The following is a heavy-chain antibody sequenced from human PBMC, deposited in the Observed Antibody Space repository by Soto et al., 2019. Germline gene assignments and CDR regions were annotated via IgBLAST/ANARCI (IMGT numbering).Heavy chain of an antibody. CDR1: GYTFTSYY. CDR3: ARVLGPGYFDY. D-gene: IGHD2-15*01. J-gene: IGHJ4*02. Sequence: QVQLVQSGAEGKKPGASVKVSCKASGYTFTSYYMHWVRQAPGQGLEWMGVINPSGGSTNYAQDFQGRVTMTRDTSTSTVYMELSSLRSEDTAVYYCARVLGPGYFDYWGQGTLVTVSS. V-gene: IGHV1-46*01. CDR2: INPSGGST.